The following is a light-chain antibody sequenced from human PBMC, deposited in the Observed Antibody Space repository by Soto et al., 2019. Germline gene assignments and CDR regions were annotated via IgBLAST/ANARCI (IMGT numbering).Light chain of an antibody. J-gene: IGKJ1*01. CDR2: GAS. Sequence: EIVLTQSPGTLSLSPGERATLSCRASQGISSSNLAWYQQKAGQAPRLLIYGASSRATGIPDRFSGSGSVTDFTLTSSRLGPADFAVYYCQQYGGSPLFGQGTNVEIK. CDR3: QQYGGSPL. V-gene: IGKV3-20*01. CDR1: QGISSSN.